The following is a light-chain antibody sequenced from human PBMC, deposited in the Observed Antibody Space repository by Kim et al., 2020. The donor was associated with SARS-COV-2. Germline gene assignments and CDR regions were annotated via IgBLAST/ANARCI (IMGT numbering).Light chain of an antibody. CDR2: QDS. Sequence: VSPGQTASITCSGDKLGDKYACWYQQKPGQSPVLVIYQDSKRPSGIPERFSGSNSGNTATLTISGTQAMDEADYYCQAWDSSIWVFGGGTQLTVL. CDR3: QAWDSSIWV. J-gene: IGLJ3*02. V-gene: IGLV3-1*01. CDR1: KLGDKY.